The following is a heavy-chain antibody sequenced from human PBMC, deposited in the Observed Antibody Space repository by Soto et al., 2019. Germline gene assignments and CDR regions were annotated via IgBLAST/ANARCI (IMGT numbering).Heavy chain of an antibody. CDR3: AKTYDYSNYGFDY. V-gene: IGHV3-23*01. CDR1: GFTFSSYA. J-gene: IGHJ4*02. CDR2: ISGSGGST. Sequence: EVQLLESGGGLVQPGGSLRLSCAASGFTFSSYAMSWVRQAPGKGLEWVSAISGSGGSTYYADSVQGRFTISRDNSKNTLYLQMNSLRAEDTAVYYCAKTYDYSNYGFDYWGQGTLVTVSS. D-gene: IGHD4-4*01.